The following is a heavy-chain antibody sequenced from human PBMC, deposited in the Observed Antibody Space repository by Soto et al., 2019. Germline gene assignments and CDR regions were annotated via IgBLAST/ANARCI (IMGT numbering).Heavy chain of an antibody. Sequence: PGGSLRLSCAASGVTFSDYYMSWIRQAPGKGLEWVSYISSSGSTIYYADSVKGRFTISRDNAKNSLYLQMNSLRAEDTAVYYCARVPQGDWLSYGMDVWGQGTTVTVSS. CDR2: ISSSGSTI. D-gene: IGHD3-9*01. CDR3: ARVPQGDWLSYGMDV. J-gene: IGHJ6*02. V-gene: IGHV3-11*01. CDR1: GVTFSDYY.